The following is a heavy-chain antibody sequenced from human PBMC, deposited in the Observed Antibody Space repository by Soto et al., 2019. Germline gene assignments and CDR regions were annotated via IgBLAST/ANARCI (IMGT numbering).Heavy chain of an antibody. D-gene: IGHD6-13*01. CDR1: GFTFSSYA. V-gene: IGHV3-30-3*01. Sequence: PGGSLRLSCAASGFTFSSYAMHWVHQAPGKGLEWVAVISYDGSNKYYADSVKGRFTISRDNSKNTLYLQMNSLRAEDTAVYYCALIAADYYYGMDVWGQGTTVTVSS. J-gene: IGHJ6*02. CDR3: ALIAADYYYGMDV. CDR2: ISYDGSNK.